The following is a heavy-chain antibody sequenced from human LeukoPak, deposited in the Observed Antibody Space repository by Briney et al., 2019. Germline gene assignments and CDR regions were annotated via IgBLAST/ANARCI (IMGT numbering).Heavy chain of an antibody. V-gene: IGHV3-7*01. CDR1: GFTFSNGW. Sequence: PGGSLRLSCAASGFTFSNGWMSWVRQAPGKGLEWVANIKPEGSEKYYVDSVKGRFTISRDNAKNSLYLQMNSLRAEDTAVYYCTRHRGLDVWGQGTTVTVSS. CDR3: TRHRGLDV. CDR2: IKPEGSEK. D-gene: IGHD6-25*01. J-gene: IGHJ6*02.